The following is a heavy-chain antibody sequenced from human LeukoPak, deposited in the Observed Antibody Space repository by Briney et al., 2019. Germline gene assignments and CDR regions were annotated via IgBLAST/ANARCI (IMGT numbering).Heavy chain of an antibody. J-gene: IGHJ4*02. CDR3: ARGLVLLWFGGHRRSSSNDY. D-gene: IGHD3-10*01. CDR2: INHSGST. Sequence: TSETLSLTCAVYGGSFSGYYWSWIRQPPGKGLEWIGEINHSGSTNYNPSLKSRVTISVDTSKNQFSLKLSSVTAADTAVYYCARGLVLLWFGGHRRSSSNDYWGQGTLVTVSS. CDR1: GGSFSGYY. V-gene: IGHV4-34*01.